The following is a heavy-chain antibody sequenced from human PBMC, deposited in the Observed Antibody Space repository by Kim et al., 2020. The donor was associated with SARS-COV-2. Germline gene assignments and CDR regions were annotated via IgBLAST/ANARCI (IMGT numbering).Heavy chain of an antibody. Sequence: SETLSLTCTVSGGSISSSSYYWGWIRQPPGKGLEWIGSIYYSGSTYYNPSLKSRVTISVDTSKNQFSLKLSSVTAADTAVYYCARHYANYWVGSRRFDPWGQGTLVTVSS. CDR2: IYYSGST. CDR1: GGSISSSSYY. J-gene: IGHJ5*02. CDR3: ARHYANYWVGSRRFDP. V-gene: IGHV4-39*01. D-gene: IGHD1-26*01.